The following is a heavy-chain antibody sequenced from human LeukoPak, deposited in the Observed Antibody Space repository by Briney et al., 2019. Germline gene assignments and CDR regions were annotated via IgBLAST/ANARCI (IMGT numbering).Heavy chain of an antibody. Sequence: SETLSLTCTVSGGSISSHYWSWIRQPPGKGLEWIGYIFYSGSTNYNPSLKSRVTISVDTSKNQFSLKLSSVTAADTAVYYCARGRRYCSRTSCYPTYFDSWGQGTLVTVSS. V-gene: IGHV4-59*11. CDR2: IFYSGST. CDR3: ARGRRYCSRTSCYPTYFDS. CDR1: GGSISSHY. J-gene: IGHJ4*02. D-gene: IGHD2-2*01.